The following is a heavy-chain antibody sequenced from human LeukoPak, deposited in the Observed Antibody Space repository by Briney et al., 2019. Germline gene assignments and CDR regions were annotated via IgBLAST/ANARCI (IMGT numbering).Heavy chain of an antibody. CDR1: GGSISSGGYY. CDR3: AYVVGATMSFDY. J-gene: IGHJ4*02. Sequence: SETLSLTCTVSGGSISSGGYYWSWIRPHPGKGLEWIGYIYYSGSTYYNPSLKSRVTISVDTSKNQFSLKLSSVTAADTAVYYCAYVVGATMSFDYWGQGTLVSVSS. CDR2: IYYSGST. D-gene: IGHD1-26*01. V-gene: IGHV4-31*03.